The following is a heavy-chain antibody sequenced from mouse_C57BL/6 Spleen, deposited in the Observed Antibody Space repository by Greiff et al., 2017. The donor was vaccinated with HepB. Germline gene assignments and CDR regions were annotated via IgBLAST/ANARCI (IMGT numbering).Heavy chain of an antibody. CDR3: ARRGGSRDFDY. V-gene: IGHV1-42*01. CDR1: GYSFTGYY. D-gene: IGHD1-1*01. Sequence: EVKLLESGPELVKPGASVKISCKASGYSFTGYYMNWVKQSPEKSLEWIGEINPSTGGTTYNQKFKAKATLTVDKSSSTAYMQLKSLTSEDSAVYYCARRGGSRDFDYWGQGTTLTVSS. J-gene: IGHJ2*01. CDR2: INPSTGGT.